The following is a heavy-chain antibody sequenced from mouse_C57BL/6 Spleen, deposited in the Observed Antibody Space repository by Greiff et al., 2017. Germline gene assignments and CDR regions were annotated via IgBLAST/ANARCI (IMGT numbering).Heavy chain of an antibody. D-gene: IGHD1-1*01. CDR1: GFTFSSYA. CDR2: ISDGGSYT. CDR3: ARDRFSVVATDYFDY. V-gene: IGHV5-4*01. Sequence: EVQVVESGGGLVKPGGSLKLSCAASGFTFSSYAMSWVRQTPEKRLEWVATISDGGSYTYYPDNVKGRFTISRDNAKNNLYLQMSHLKSEDTAMYYCARDRFSVVATDYFDYWGQGTTLTVSS. J-gene: IGHJ2*01.